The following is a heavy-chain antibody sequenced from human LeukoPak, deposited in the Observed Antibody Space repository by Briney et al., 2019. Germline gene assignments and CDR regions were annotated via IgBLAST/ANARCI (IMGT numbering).Heavy chain of an antibody. CDR2: VHRSGST. V-gene: IGHV4-38-2*02. CDR1: IYSINSGYH. CDR3: RSQREWSLTEYHFDY. J-gene: IGHJ4*02. Sequence: SETLSLTCTVWIYSINSGYHYVWIRQPPGKGLEWIGRVHRSGSTDYSPSLKRLGTIAIGSSKNQVCLKVTSVTAAETAVYYCRSQREWSLTEYHFDYRGQGTLVTVSS. D-gene: IGHD3-3*01.